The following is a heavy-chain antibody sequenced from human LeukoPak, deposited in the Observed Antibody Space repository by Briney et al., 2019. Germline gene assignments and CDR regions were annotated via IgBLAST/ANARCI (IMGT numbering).Heavy chain of an antibody. Sequence: GGSLRLSCVGSGFTFNNYSLNWVRQAPGRGLEWVSSISSTSTYIWYDDSMRGRFTISRDNSKNTLFLQMNSLRAEDTAVYYCAKISGYYPSDYWGQGTLVTVSS. D-gene: IGHD3-22*01. CDR3: AKISGYYPSDY. J-gene: IGHJ4*02. V-gene: IGHV3-21*01. CDR2: ISSTSTYI. CDR1: GFTFNNYS.